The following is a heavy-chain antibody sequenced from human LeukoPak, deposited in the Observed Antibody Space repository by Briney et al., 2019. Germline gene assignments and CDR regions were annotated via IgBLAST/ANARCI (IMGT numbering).Heavy chain of an antibody. V-gene: IGHV1-46*01. CDR1: GYPFTSYF. CDR2: INPSGGST. J-gene: IGHJ4*02. CDR3: AILSELALPTLSSVRRFDH. Sequence: ASVKVSCKASGYPFTSYFIHWVRRAPGQGFEWMGIINPSGGSTTYAEKFQGRLTVTRDTSTSTVYMDLNSLTSDDTAVYYCAILSELALPTLSSVRRFDHWGQGTLVTASS. D-gene: IGHD3-10*01.